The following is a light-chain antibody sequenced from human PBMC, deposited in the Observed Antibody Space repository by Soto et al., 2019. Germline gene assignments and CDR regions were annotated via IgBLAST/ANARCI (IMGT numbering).Light chain of an antibody. J-gene: IGLJ1*01. CDR1: SSDVGGYNY. CDR2: EVS. Sequence: QSALTXPASVSGSPGQSITISCTGTSSDVGGYNYVSWYQQHPGKAPKLMIYEVSNRPSGVSNRFSGSKSGNTASLTISGLQAEDEADYYCSSYTTSSTYVFATGTKVTVL. V-gene: IGLV2-14*01. CDR3: SSYTTSSTYV.